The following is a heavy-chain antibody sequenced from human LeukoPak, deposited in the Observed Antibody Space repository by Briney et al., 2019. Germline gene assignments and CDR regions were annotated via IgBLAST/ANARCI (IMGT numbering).Heavy chain of an antibody. Sequence: PGGSLRLSCAASGFAFNTYAMHWVRQAPGQGLEWVALIWHDGSHKFYSNSVRGQFTISRDNSKNTVSLQMNNLRPEDTAVYYCGREFFGSGIYPDLGGRGTLVTVSS. CDR2: IWHDGSHK. D-gene: IGHD3-10*01. V-gene: IGHV3-33*01. CDR1: GFAFNTYA. CDR3: GREFFGSGIYPDL. J-gene: IGHJ4*02.